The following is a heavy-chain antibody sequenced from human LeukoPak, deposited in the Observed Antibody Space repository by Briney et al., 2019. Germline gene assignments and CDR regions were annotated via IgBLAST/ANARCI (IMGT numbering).Heavy chain of an antibody. Sequence: PGGSLRLSCAASGFTFSSYGMSWVRQAPGKGLEWVSAITGSGGSTFYADSVKGRFTISRDNSKNALYLQMNSLRAEDTAVYYCAKRAVAGTVRRNWFDPWGQRTLVTVSS. CDR3: AKRAVAGTVRRNWFDP. J-gene: IGHJ5*02. D-gene: IGHD6-19*01. CDR1: GFTFSSYG. V-gene: IGHV3-23*01. CDR2: ITGSGGST.